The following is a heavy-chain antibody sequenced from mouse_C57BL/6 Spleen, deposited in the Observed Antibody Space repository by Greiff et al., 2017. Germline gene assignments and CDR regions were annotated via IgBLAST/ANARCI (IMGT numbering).Heavy chain of an antibody. CDR1: GYTFTSYW. V-gene: IGHV1-52*01. CDR2: IDPSDSET. CDR3: ARMGDYGSSYPYAMDY. J-gene: IGHJ4*01. D-gene: IGHD1-1*01. Sequence: VQLQQPGAELVRPGSSVKLSCKASGYTFTSYWMHWVKQRPIQGLEWIGNIDPSDSETHYNQKFKDKATLTVDKSSSTAYMQLSSLTSEDSAVYYCARMGDYGSSYPYAMDYWGQGTSVTVSS.